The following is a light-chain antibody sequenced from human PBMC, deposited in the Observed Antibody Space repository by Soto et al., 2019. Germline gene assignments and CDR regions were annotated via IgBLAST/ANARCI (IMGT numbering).Light chain of an antibody. CDR1: QSISTW. V-gene: IGKV1-5*01. J-gene: IGKJ1*01. Sequence: DMQMTQSPSTLSASVGDRVTITGRASQSISTWLAWYQQKPGKAPKLLIYDASSLESGVPSRFSGSGSGTEFTLTISSLQPDDFATYYCQQYNSYSWTFGQGTKVEIK. CDR2: DAS. CDR3: QQYNSYSWT.